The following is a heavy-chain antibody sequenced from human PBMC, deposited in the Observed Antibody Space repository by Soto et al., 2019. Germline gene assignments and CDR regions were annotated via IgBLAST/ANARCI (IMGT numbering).Heavy chain of an antibody. V-gene: IGHV3-33*01. Sequence: HPGGSLRLSCAASGFTFSSYGMHWVRQAPGKGLEWVAVIWYDGSNKYYADSVKGRFTISRDNSKNTLYLQMNSLRAEDTAVYYCARGPSYYYDSSGYRTNYYGMDVWGQGTTVTVSS. CDR1: GFTFSSYG. CDR2: IWYDGSNK. J-gene: IGHJ6*02. D-gene: IGHD3-22*01. CDR3: ARGPSYYYDSSGYRTNYYGMDV.